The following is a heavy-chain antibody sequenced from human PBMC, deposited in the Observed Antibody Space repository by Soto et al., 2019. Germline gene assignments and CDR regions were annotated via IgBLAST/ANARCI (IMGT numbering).Heavy chain of an antibody. Sequence: GTIVDYDWRRIRQNTGKGLEWIGYIYYSGSTNYNPSLKSRVTISVDTSKNQFSLKLSSVTAADTAVYYCARERSSYNWNLGWSDPWGQGTLVTVSS. V-gene: IGHV4-59*01. CDR3: ARERSSYNWNLGWSDP. J-gene: IGHJ5*02. CDR2: IYYSGST. CDR1: GTIVDYD. D-gene: IGHD1-7*01.